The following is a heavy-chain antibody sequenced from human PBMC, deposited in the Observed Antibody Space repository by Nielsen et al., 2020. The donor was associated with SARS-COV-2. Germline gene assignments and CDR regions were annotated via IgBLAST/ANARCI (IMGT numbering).Heavy chain of an antibody. D-gene: IGHD6-19*01. J-gene: IGHJ6*03. Sequence: GESLKISCAASGFTFSNAWMSWVRQAPGKGLEWVGRIKSKTDGGTTDYAAPVKGRFTISRDDSKNTLYLQMNSLKTEDTAVYYCTTDSSGWWNYYMDVWGKGTTVTVSS. CDR2: IKSKTDGGTT. CDR3: TTDSSGWWNYYMDV. V-gene: IGHV3-15*01. CDR1: GFTFSNAW.